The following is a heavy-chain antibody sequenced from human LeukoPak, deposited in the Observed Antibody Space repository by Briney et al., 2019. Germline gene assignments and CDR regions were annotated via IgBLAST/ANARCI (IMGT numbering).Heavy chain of an antibody. CDR2: INPNSGGT. Sequence: ASVKVSCKASGYTFTGYYMHWVRQAPGQGLEWMGWINPNSGGTNYAQKFQGRVTMTRDTSKNQFSLKLSSVTAADTAVYYCARTDYSDYYKIDYWGQGTLVTVSS. CDR1: GYTFTGYY. CDR3: ARTDYSDYYKIDY. D-gene: IGHD3-22*01. J-gene: IGHJ4*02. V-gene: IGHV1-2*02.